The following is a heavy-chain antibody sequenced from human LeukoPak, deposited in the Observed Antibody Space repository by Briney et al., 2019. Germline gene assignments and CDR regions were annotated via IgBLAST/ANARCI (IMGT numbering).Heavy chain of an antibody. V-gene: IGHV3-30*02. CDR3: AKEYTPSSPLGELDS. J-gene: IGHJ4*02. Sequence: GGSLRLSCAVSGFNLNSYAMHWVRQAPGKGLEWVAVIRHDEANSFYAGSVQGRFTISRDTSKKLLYLQLNSLRVEDTAVYYCAKEYTPSSPLGELDSWGQGTLVTVSS. CDR1: GFNLNSYA. D-gene: IGHD6-6*01. CDR2: IRHDEANS.